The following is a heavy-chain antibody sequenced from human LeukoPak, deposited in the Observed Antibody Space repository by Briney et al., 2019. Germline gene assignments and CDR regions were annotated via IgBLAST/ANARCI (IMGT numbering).Heavy chain of an antibody. V-gene: IGHV3-74*01. CDR2: INTDGSST. J-gene: IGHJ6*03. Sequence: AGGSLRLSCAASGFTFSSYWMHWVRQAPGKGLVWVSRINTDGSSTSYADSVKGRFTISRDNAKNTLYLQMNSLRAEDTAVYYCARDSRIAVAGTRYYYYYMDVWGKGTTVTVSS. CDR1: GFTFSSYW. D-gene: IGHD6-19*01. CDR3: ARDSRIAVAGTRYYYYYMDV.